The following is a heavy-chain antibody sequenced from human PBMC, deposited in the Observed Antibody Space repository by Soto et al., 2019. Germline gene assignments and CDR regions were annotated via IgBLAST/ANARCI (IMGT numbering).Heavy chain of an antibody. D-gene: IGHD6-19*01. CDR1: GYPFTSYD. CDR3: ARGQDLLAGYGWYYGMGV. J-gene: IGHJ6*02. V-gene: IGHV1-8*01. Sequence: GASVKISCKASGYPFTSYDINWVRQATGQGLEWMGWMNPNSGNTGYAQKFQGRVTMTRNTSISTAYMELSSLRSEDTAVYYCARGQDLLAGYGWYYGMGVCGQLTTFT. CDR2: MNPNSGNT.